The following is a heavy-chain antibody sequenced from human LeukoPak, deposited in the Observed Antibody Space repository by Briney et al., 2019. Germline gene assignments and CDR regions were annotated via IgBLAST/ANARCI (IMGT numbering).Heavy chain of an antibody. CDR3: ARDLSIASVSSNNY. J-gene: IGHJ4*02. D-gene: IGHD6-13*01. CDR1: GCTFTDYY. Sequence: ASVKVSCKASGCTFTDYYMHWVRQAPGQGLEWMGWINPNSGGTNYAQKFQGRVTMTRDTSIRTAYMELSRLRSDDTAVYYCARDLSIASVSSNNYWGQGTLVTVSS. CDR2: INPNSGGT. V-gene: IGHV1-2*02.